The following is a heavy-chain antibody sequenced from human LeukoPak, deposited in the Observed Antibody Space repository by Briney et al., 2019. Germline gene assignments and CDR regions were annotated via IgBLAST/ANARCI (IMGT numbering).Heavy chain of an antibody. CDR3: AHGPYYYDTSSFDY. CDR2: IYYSGST. Sequence: SETLSLTCIVSGDSISSTSYYWGWIRQPPGEGLEWIGNIYYSGSTYYNPSLRSRVTISVDTSKNQFSLKLSSVTAADTAVYYCAHGPYYYDTSSFDYWGQGTLVTVSS. J-gene: IGHJ4*02. CDR1: GDSISSTSYY. D-gene: IGHD3-22*01. V-gene: IGHV4-39*01.